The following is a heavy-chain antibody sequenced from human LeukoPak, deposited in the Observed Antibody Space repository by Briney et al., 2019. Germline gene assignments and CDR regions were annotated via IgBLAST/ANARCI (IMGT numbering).Heavy chain of an antibody. CDR3: ARSRGIAARLAA. V-gene: IGHV4-59*01. J-gene: IGHJ4*02. D-gene: IGHD6-6*01. CDR1: GGSISSYY. CDR2: IYYSGST. Sequence: PSETLSLTCTVSGGSISSYYWSWIRQPPGKGLEWIGYIYYSGSTNYNPSLKSRVTISVDTSKNQFSLKLSSVTAADTAVYYCARSRGIAARLAAWGQGTLVTVSS.